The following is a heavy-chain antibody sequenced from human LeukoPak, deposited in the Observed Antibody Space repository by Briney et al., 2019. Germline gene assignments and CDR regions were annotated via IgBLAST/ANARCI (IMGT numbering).Heavy chain of an antibody. V-gene: IGHV3-23*01. Sequence: GGSLRLSCGASGFTFRSYAMSWVRQAPGKGLEWVSVISGSGSSTYYADSVKGRFTISRDNSKNTLYLQMNSLRAEDTAVYYCAKRIAAAIDAFDIWGQGAMVTVSS. CDR3: AKRIAAAIDAFDI. CDR2: ISGSGSST. CDR1: GFTFRSYA. J-gene: IGHJ3*02. D-gene: IGHD6-13*01.